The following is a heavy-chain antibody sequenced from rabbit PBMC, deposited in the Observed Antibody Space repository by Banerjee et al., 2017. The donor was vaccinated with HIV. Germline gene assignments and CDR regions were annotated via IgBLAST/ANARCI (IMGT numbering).Heavy chain of an antibody. Sequence: QEQLKESGGGLVQPGGSLKLSCKASGFDFSSYYMSWVRQAPGKGLEWIACIYAGSSGSTWYASWVNGRFTISRSTSLNTVDLKMTSLTAADTATYFCARVGYAGHVYAGEYYFNLWGPGTLVTVS. CDR1: GFDFSSYY. J-gene: IGHJ4*01. CDR2: IYAGSSGST. CDR3: ARVGYAGHVYAGEYYFNL. D-gene: IGHD6-1*01. V-gene: IGHV1S43*01.